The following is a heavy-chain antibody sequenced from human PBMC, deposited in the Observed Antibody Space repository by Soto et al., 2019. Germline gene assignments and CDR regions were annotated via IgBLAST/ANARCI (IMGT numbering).Heavy chain of an antibody. V-gene: IGHV3-66*04. CDR2: IYSGEGGNT. Sequence: GGSLRLSCAASAFTASSNYMTWVRQAPGKGLEWVSIIYSGEGGNTYYADSVKGRFTISRDNSKNTLYLQMNSLRAEDTAVYYCASQYGGYGWFDTWGQGTPVTVSS. CDR3: ASQYGGYGWFDT. D-gene: IGHD5-12*01. J-gene: IGHJ5*02. CDR1: AFTASSNY.